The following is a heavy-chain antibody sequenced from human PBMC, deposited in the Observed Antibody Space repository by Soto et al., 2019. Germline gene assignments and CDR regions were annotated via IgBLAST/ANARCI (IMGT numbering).Heavy chain of an antibody. CDR2: IGPSGGST. D-gene: IGHD2-15*01. CDR3: ARDRTSGGLFDY. CDR1: GYTFTSYY. V-gene: IGHV1-46*01. Sequence: QVQLVQSGAEVKKPGASVKVSCKASGYTFTSYYMHWVRQAPGQGLEWMGMIGPSGGSTTYAQNFQGRVTMTRDTSTSTVCMELSSMRPEDTAVYYCARDRTSGGLFDYWGQGTLVTVSS. J-gene: IGHJ4*02.